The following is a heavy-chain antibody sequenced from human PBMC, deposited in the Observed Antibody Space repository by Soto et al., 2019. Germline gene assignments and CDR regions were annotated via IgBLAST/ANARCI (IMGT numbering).Heavy chain of an antibody. D-gene: IGHD1-26*01. CDR3: ARDGSSPPL. V-gene: IGHV1-18*04. CDR2: ISAYNGNT. CDR1: GYSFTNYG. Sequence: ASVKVSCKASGYSFTNYGISWVRQAPGQGLEWMGWISAYNGNTDYAQKFQDRVTLTIDTSTTTAYMELRSLRSDDTAVYYCARDGSSPPLWGKGTLVPSPQ. J-gene: IGHJ4*02.